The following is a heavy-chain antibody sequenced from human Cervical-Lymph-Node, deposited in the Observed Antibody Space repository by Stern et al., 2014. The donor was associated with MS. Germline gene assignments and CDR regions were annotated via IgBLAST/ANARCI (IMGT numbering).Heavy chain of an antibody. CDR3: GWFDT. CDR1: GFTFSSYA. D-gene: IGHD3-10*01. CDR2: ISGGGDRT. V-gene: IGHV3-23*04. Sequence: EVHLVESGGGLVQPGGSLRLACAASGFTFSSYAMNWVRQAPGKGLEWVSVISGGGDRTYYTDSVKGRFTTSRDNSKYTVYLQMNNLRAEDTAVYSGGWFDTWGQGTLVTVSS. J-gene: IGHJ5*02.